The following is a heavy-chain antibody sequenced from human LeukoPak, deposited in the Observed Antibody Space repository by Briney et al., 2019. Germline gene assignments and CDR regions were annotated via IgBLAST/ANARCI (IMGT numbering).Heavy chain of an antibody. CDR3: ARDERSTAPFGH. CDR2: ISYDGSNK. J-gene: IGHJ4*02. D-gene: IGHD4-11*01. CDR1: GFTFSSYA. V-gene: IGHV3-30-3*01. Sequence: GGSLRLSCAAPGFTFSSYAMHWVRQAPGKGLEWVAVISYDGSNKYYADSVKGRFTISRDNSKNTLYLQMNSLRAEDTAVYYCARDERSTAPFGHWGRGTLVTVSS.